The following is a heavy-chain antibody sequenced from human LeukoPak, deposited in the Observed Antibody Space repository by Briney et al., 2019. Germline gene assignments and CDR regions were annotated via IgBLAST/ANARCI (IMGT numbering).Heavy chain of an antibody. J-gene: IGHJ5*02. CDR2: IYYSGST. CDR1: GGSISSSSYY. Sequence: SETLSLTCTVSGGSISSSSYYWGWIRQPPGKGLEWIGSIYYSGSTYYNPSLKSRVTISVDTSKNQFSLKLSSVTAADTAVYYCARHTPDLSDDPWGQGTLVTVSS. CDR3: ARHTPDLSDDP. V-gene: IGHV4-39*01.